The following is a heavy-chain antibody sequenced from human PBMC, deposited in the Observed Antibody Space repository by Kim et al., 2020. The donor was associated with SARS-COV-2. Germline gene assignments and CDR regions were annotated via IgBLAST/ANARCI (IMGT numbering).Heavy chain of an antibody. J-gene: IGHJ6*02. CDR1: GFTFSSYW. D-gene: IGHD3-22*01. CDR2: IKQDGSEK. Sequence: GGSLRLSCAASGFTFSSYWMSWVRQAPGKGLEWVANIKQDGSEKYYVDSVKGRFTISRDNAKNSLYLQMNSLRAEDTAVYYCARDKIGDYYDSYRRHYYYYYGMDVWGQGTTVTVSS. V-gene: IGHV3-7*01. CDR3: ARDKIGDYYDSYRRHYYYYYGMDV.